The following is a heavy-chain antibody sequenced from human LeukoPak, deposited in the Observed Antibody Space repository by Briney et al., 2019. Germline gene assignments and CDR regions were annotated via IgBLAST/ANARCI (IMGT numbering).Heavy chain of an antibody. V-gene: IGHV3-53*04. CDR2: IYSGGST. CDR1: GFTLSSNY. CDR3: ARSIYYGSGSYPFDY. J-gene: IGHJ4*02. D-gene: IGHD3-10*01. Sequence: GGSLRLSCAASGFTLSSNYMSWVRQAPGKGLEWVSVIYSGGSTYYADSVKGRFTISKHNSKNTLYLQMNSLRAEDTAVYYCARSIYYGSGSYPFDYWGQGTLVTVSS.